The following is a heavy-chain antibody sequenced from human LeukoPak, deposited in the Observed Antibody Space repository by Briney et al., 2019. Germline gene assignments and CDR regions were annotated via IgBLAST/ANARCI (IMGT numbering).Heavy chain of an antibody. V-gene: IGHV1-46*02. CDR1: GYTFNSYY. D-gene: IGHD5-18*01. CDR2: INPSDGST. CDR3: ARGGPRGDTAMILTY. J-gene: IGHJ4*02. Sequence: ASVKVSCKASGYTFNSYYMHWVRQAPGQGPEWMGIINPSDGSTIFAQKFQGRVTMTRNTSTSTVYMELSSLRSDDTAVYYRARGGPRGDTAMILTYWGQGTLVTVSS.